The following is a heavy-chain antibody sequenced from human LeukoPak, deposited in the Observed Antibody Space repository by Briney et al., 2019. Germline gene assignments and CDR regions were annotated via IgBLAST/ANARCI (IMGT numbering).Heavy chain of an antibody. J-gene: IGHJ4*02. CDR1: GYSISSGYY. Sequence: SETLSLTCAVSGYSISSGYYWGWIRQPPGKGLEWIGSMYHSGSTYYNLSLKSRVTISVDTSKNQFSLKLSSVTAADTAVYYCVGDSKCTSASCYPFDYWGQGTPVTVSS. CDR2: MYHSGST. D-gene: IGHD2-2*01. V-gene: IGHV4-38-2*02. CDR3: VGDSKCTSASCYPFDY.